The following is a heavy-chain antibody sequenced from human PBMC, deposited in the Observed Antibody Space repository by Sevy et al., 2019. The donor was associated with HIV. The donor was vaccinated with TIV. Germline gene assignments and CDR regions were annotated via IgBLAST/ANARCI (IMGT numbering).Heavy chain of an antibody. D-gene: IGHD3-16*01. V-gene: IGHV1-58*01. CDR2: VVVGSGVT. CDR3: ATEDMTRFGGTWRVFDM. Sequence: ASVKVSCKASGFTFTSSAVQWVRQARGQRLEWIGWVVVGSGVTDYAQNFQERVTITTDMSTKTAYMELRSLTSEDTAVYDCATEDMTRFGGTWRVFDMWGQGTMVTVSS. CDR1: GFTFTSSA. J-gene: IGHJ3*02.